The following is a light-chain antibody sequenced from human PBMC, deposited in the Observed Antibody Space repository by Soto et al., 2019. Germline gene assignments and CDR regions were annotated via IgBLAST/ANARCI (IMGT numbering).Light chain of an antibody. V-gene: IGLV3-21*02. CDR2: DDR. Sequence: SYELTQPPSVSVAPGQTARITCGGTNIGRKSVHWYQQKPGQAPVVVVYDDRDRPSGIPERCSASNSGNTAALTISRVEAGDEADYYCQLWDSNSDHVVFGGGTKLTVL. J-gene: IGLJ2*01. CDR1: NIGRKS. CDR3: QLWDSNSDHVV.